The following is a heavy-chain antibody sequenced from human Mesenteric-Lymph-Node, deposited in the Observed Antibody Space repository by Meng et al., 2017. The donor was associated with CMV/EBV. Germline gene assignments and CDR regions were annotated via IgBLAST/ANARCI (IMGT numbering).Heavy chain of an antibody. D-gene: IGHD2-2*01. J-gene: IGHJ5*02. V-gene: IGHV3-11*01. CDR2: ISSSGSTI. CDR1: GFTFSDYY. CDR3: ARACSSTSCFDP. Sequence: SCAASGFTFSDYYMSWIRQAPGKGLEWVSYISSSGSTIYYADSVKGRFTISRDNAKNSLYLQMNSLRAEDTAVYYCARACSSTSCFDPWGQGTLVTVSS.